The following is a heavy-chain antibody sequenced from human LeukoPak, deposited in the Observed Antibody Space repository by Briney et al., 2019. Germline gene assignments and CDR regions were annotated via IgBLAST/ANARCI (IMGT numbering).Heavy chain of an antibody. J-gene: IGHJ4*02. D-gene: IGHD5-24*01. V-gene: IGHV3-30-3*01. CDR1: GFTFSSYA. CDR3: ARGTRERWLQSGNLDY. CDR2: ISYDGSNK. Sequence: GGSLRLSCAASGFTFSSYAMPWVRQAPGKGLEWVAVISYDGSNKYYADSVKGRFTISRDNSKNTLYLQMNSLRAEDTAVYYCARGTRERWLQSGNLDYWGQGTLVTVSS.